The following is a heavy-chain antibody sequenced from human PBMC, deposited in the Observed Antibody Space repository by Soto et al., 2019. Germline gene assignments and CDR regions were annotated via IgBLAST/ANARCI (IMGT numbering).Heavy chain of an antibody. D-gene: IGHD3-10*01. Sequence: QVQLQESGPGLVKPSETLSLTCTVSGGSISSYYWSWIRQPPGKGLEWIGYIYYSGSTNYNPSLKSRVTISVDTSKNQFSLKLISVTAADTAVYYCARRGSGSSYFDYWGQGTLVTVSS. CDR2: IYYSGST. J-gene: IGHJ4*02. V-gene: IGHV4-59*08. CDR3: ARRGSGSSYFDY. CDR1: GGSISSYY.